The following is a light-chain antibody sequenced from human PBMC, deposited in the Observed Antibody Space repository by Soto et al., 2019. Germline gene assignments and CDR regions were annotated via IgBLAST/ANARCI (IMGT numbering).Light chain of an antibody. Sequence: EIVLTQSPGTLSLSPGERATLSCRASQSVSSSYLAWYQQKPGQAPRLLIYGASSRATGIPNRFSGSVSGTDVTLTISRLEPEDYAVYYCQQYGSSGTLGEGNKVEIK. CDR3: QQYGSSGT. CDR2: GAS. V-gene: IGKV3-20*01. J-gene: IGKJ1*01. CDR1: QSVSSSY.